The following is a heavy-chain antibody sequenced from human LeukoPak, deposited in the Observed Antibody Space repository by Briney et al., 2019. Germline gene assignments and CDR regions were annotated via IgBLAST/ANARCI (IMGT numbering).Heavy chain of an antibody. CDR1: GGSISSGSYY. V-gene: IGHV4-61*02. D-gene: IGHD3-22*01. CDR2: IYTSGST. CDR3: AREGYDSSDYEKLNFDY. Sequence: PSETLSLTCTVSGGSISSGSYYWSWIRQPAGKGLEWIGRIYTSGSTNYNPSLKSRVTISVDTSKNQFSLKLSSVTAADTAVYYCAREGYDSSDYEKLNFDYWGQGTLVTVSS. J-gene: IGHJ4*02.